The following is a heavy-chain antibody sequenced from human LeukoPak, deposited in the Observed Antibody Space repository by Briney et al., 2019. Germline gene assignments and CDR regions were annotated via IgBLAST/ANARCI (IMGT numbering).Heavy chain of an antibody. CDR3: ARGQSIAAAYHRY. CDR1: GGTFSSYA. V-gene: IGHV1-69*04. CDR2: IIPTLGIA. D-gene: IGHD6-13*01. J-gene: IGHJ4*02. Sequence: ASVKVSCKASGGTFSSYAISWVRQAPGQGLEWMGRIIPTLGIANYAQKFQGRVTITADKSTSTAYMELSSLRSEDTAVYYCARGQSIAAAYHRYWGQGTLVTVSS.